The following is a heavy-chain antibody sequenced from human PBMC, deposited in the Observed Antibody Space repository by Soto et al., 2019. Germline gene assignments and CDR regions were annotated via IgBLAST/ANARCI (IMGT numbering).Heavy chain of an antibody. J-gene: IGHJ6*02. CDR2: IYYSGST. Sequence: SETLSLTCTVSGGSISSSSYYWGWIRQPPGKGLEWIGSIYYSGSTYYNPSLKSRVTISVDTSKNQFSLKLSSVTAADTAVYYCARGWLRYFDWLSTSAGMDVWGQGTTVTVSS. D-gene: IGHD3-9*01. V-gene: IGHV4-39*07. CDR1: GGSISSSSYY. CDR3: ARGWLRYFDWLSTSAGMDV.